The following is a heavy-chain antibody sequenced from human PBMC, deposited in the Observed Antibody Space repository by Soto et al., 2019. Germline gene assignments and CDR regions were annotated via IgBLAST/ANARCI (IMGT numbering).Heavy chain of an antibody. D-gene: IGHD2-2*01. CDR3: ARAGGEVVVVPAATDPYYYYGMDV. CDR2: INPNSGGT. CDR1: GYTFTGYY. V-gene: IGHV1-2*04. Sequence: ASVKVSCKASGYTFTGYYMHWVRQAPGQGLEWMGWINPNSGGTNYAQKFQGWVTMTRDTSISTAYMELSRLRSDDTAVYYCARAGGEVVVVPAATDPYYYYGMDVWGQGTTVTVSS. J-gene: IGHJ6*02.